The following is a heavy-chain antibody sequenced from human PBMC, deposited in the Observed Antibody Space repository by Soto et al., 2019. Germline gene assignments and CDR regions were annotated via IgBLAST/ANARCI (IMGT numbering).Heavy chain of an antibody. D-gene: IGHD5-18*01. CDR1: GCSISSSSYY. J-gene: IGHJ4*02. V-gene: IGHV4-39*01. Sequence: PSETLSLTCTVSGCSISSSSYYLGWIRQPPGKGLEWIGSIYYSGSTYYNPSLKSRVTISVDTSKNQFSLKLSSVTAADTAVYYCARQFVDTAMDPYYFDYWGQGTLVTVSS. CDR2: IYYSGST. CDR3: ARQFVDTAMDPYYFDY.